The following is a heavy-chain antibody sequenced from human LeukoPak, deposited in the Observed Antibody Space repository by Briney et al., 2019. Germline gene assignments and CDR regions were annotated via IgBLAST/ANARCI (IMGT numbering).Heavy chain of an antibody. J-gene: IGHJ4*02. CDR2: MYYSGST. CDR3: ARVYYDSSGYSYYFDY. CDR1: DGSISGYY. V-gene: IGHV4-59*12. D-gene: IGHD3-22*01. Sequence: SETLSLTCTVSDGSISGYYWNWIRQPPGKGLEWIGYMYYSGSTNYNPSLKSRVTISVDTSKNQFSLKLSSVTAADTAVYYCARVYYDSSGYSYYFDYWAREPWSPSPQ.